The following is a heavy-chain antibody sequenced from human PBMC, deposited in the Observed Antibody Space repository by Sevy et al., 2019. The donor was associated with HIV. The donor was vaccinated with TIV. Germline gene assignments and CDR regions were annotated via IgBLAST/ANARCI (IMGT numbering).Heavy chain of an antibody. D-gene: IGHD2-15*01. J-gene: IGHJ6*02. CDR3: AKEVSYCSGGSCQPRHYYGMDV. Sequence: GGSLRLSCAASGFTFSSYAMSWVRQAPGKGLEWVSAISGSGGSTYYADSVKGRFTISRDNSKNTLYLQMNSLRAEDRAVYYCAKEVSYCSGGSCQPRHYYGMDVWGQGTTVTVSS. CDR1: GFTFSSYA. V-gene: IGHV3-23*01. CDR2: ISGSGGST.